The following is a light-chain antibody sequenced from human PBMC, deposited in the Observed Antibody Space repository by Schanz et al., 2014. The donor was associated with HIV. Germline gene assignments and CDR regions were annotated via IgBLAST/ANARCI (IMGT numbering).Light chain of an antibody. CDR3: TSYAGRNGLV. V-gene: IGLV2-14*03. J-gene: IGLJ2*01. CDR1: SSDVGADNS. CDR2: DVT. Sequence: QSALTQPASVSGSPGQSITISCTGTSSDVGADNSVSWYQQHPGRAPRLLVYDVTYRPSGVSNRFSGSKSGNTASLTISGLQAEDEADYYCTSYAGRNGLVFGGGTKLTVL.